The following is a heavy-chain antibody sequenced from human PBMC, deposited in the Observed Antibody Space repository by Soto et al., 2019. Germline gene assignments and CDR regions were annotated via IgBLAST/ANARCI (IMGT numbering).Heavy chain of an antibody. CDR1: GFTVSSNY. D-gene: IGHD2-2*01. CDR3: ASNIYGYCSSTSCYVY. CDR2: LYSGGST. J-gene: IGHJ4*02. Sequence: EVQLVESGGGLVQPGGSLRLSCAASGFTVSSNYMSWVRQAPGKGLEWVSVLYSGGSTYYADSVKGRFTISRDNSKNTLYLQMNSLRAEDTAVYYCASNIYGYCSSTSCYVYWGQGTLVTVSS. V-gene: IGHV3-66*01.